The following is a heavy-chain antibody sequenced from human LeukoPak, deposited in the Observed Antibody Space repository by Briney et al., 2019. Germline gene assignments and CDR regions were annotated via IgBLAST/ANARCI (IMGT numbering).Heavy chain of an antibody. Sequence: GESLQISCKGSGYIFTSYWIGWGRQVPGKGLEWMGIIYPGDSDTRYSPSFQGQVTISADKSISTAYLQWSSLKASDTAMYYCARPRRVGAIWGGSDYWGQGTLVTVSS. CDR2: IYPGDSDT. CDR1: GYIFTSYW. V-gene: IGHV5-51*01. CDR3: ARPRRVGAIWGGSDY. J-gene: IGHJ4*02. D-gene: IGHD1-26*01.